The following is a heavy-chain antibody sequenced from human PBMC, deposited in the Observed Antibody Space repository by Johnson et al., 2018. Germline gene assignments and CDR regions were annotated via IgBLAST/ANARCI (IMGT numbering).Heavy chain of an antibody. CDR3: TRTYYYGSGSYSYAFDI. Sequence: EVQLVESGGGLVQPGRSLRLSCAASGFTFGDYAMSWFRQAPGKGLEWVGFIRSKAYGGTTEYAASVKGRFTISRDDSKSIAYLQMNSLKTEDTAVDYFTRTYYYGSGSYSYAFDIWGQGTMVTVSS. CDR2: IRSKAYGGTT. J-gene: IGHJ3*02. D-gene: IGHD3-10*01. V-gene: IGHV3-49*03. CDR1: GFTFGDYA.